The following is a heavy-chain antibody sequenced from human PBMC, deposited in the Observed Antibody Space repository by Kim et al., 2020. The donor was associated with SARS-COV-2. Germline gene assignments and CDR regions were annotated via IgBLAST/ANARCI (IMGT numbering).Heavy chain of an antibody. CDR3: ARATNFRYYYYGMDV. Sequence: GGSLRLSCAASGFTFSSYAMHWVRQAPGKGLEWVAVISYDGSNKYYADSVKGRFTISRDNSKNTLYLQMNSLRSEDTAVYYCARATNFRYYYYGMDVWGQGTTVTVSS. CDR2: ISYDGSNK. V-gene: IGHV3-30*04. J-gene: IGHJ6*02. D-gene: IGHD3-3*01. CDR1: GFTFSSYA.